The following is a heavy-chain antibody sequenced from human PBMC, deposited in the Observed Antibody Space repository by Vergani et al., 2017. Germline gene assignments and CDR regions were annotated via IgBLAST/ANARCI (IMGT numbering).Heavy chain of an antibody. J-gene: IGHJ1*01. D-gene: IGHD5-12*01. CDR1: GFTFSSYS. CDR3: ARDPSGYDLIVFQH. V-gene: IGHV3-48*01. Sequence: EVQLVESGEGLVQPGGSLRLSCAASGFTFSSYSMNWVRQAPGKGLEWVSYISSSSSTIYYADSVKGRFTISRDNAKNSLYLQMNSLRAEDTAVYYCARDPSGYDLIVFQHWGQGTLVTVSS. CDR2: ISSSSSTI.